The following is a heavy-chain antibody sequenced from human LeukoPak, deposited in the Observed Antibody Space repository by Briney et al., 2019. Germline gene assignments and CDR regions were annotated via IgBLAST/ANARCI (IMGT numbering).Heavy chain of an antibody. V-gene: IGHV4-4*07. J-gene: IGHJ3*02. D-gene: IGHD6-13*01. CDR1: GGSISSYY. Sequence: SETLSLTCTVSGGSISSYYWSWIRQPAGKGLEWIGRIYTSGSTNYNPSLKSRVTMSVDTSKNQFSLKLSSATAADTAVYYCARDGQGAGSSWYPIRAFDIWGQGTMVTVSS. CDR3: ARDGQGAGSSWYPIRAFDI. CDR2: IYTSGST.